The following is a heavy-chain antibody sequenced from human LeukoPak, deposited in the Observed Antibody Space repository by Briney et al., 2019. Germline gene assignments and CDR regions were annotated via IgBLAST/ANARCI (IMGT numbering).Heavy chain of an antibody. J-gene: IGHJ4*02. CDR3: ARDSGYNAFDY. Sequence: GGSLRLSCADSGFLFSNSWMAWVRQAPGRGLEWLANINQDRSAKTCVDSVKGRFTISRDNAKNSLYLQMNSLRAEDTAMYYCARDSGYNAFDYWGQGTLVTVSS. CDR2: INQDRSAK. CDR1: GFLFSNSW. V-gene: IGHV3-7*05. D-gene: IGHD5-12*01.